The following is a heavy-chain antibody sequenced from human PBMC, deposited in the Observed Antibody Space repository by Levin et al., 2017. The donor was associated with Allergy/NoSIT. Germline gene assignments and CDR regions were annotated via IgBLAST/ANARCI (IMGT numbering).Heavy chain of an antibody. J-gene: IGHJ5*02. CDR2: TSSNGGSA. V-gene: IGHV3-64*01. Sequence: GESLKISCAASGFTFSAYPMYWVRQAPGKGLEYVSGTSSNGGSAYYASSVKGRFTISRDNSKNTLYLQMGSLRAEDMAVYYCSRGPHLTGAPIPNSWFDPWGQGTLVTVSS. CDR3: SRGPHLTGAPIPNSWFDP. D-gene: IGHD5-12*01. CDR1: GFTFSAYP.